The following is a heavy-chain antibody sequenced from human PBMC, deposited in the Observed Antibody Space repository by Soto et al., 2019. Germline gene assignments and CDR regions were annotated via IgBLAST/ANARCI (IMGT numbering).Heavy chain of an antibody. CDR3: ARGFYYYDSSGYYPGGMDV. CDR2: IYYSGST. Sequence: LSLTFTVSHGSISTGGYYLSWLRQHPGKVLERIGYIYYSGSTYYNPSLKSRVTISVDTSKNQFSLKLSSVTAADTAVYYCARGFYYYDSSGYYPGGMDVWGQGTTVTVSS. V-gene: IGHV4-31*03. D-gene: IGHD3-22*01. CDR1: HGSISTGGYY. J-gene: IGHJ6*02.